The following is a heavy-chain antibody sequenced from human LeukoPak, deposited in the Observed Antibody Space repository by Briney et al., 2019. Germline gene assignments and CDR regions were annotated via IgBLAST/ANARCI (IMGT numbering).Heavy chain of an antibody. CDR2: TSGSGRST. J-gene: IGHJ4*02. Sequence: GGSLRLSCAASGFTFTSYAMSWVRQVPGKGLEWVSGTSGSGRSTYYADSVKGRFTISRGNSKNTLFLQMNSLRAEDTAVYYCAKHSSASSSGWYDFDYWGQGTLVTVSS. CDR3: AKHSSASSSGWYDFDY. V-gene: IGHV3-23*01. CDR1: GFTFTSYA. D-gene: IGHD6-19*01.